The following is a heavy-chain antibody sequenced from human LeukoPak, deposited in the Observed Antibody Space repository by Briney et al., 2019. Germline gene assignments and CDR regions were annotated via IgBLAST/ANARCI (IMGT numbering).Heavy chain of an antibody. D-gene: IGHD4/OR15-4a*01. Sequence: GGSLRLSCAASGFTFSGSAMHWVRQASGKGLEWVGRIRSKANTYATAYAASVKGRFTISRDDSKNTAYLQMNSLKTEDTAVYYCTSRLTSHYYYMDAWGKGTTVTVSS. CDR3: TSRLTSHYYYMDA. J-gene: IGHJ6*03. V-gene: IGHV3-73*01. CDR1: GFTFSGSA. CDR2: IRSKANTYAT.